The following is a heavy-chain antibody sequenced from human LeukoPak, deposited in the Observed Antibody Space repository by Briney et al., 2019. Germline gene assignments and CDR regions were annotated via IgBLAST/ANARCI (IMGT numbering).Heavy chain of an antibody. J-gene: IGHJ3*01. CDR2: LSGGGGST. CDR3: SQTRGWLVNDAFDV. Sequence: SGGSLRLSCVASGFTFSSYAMSWVRQAPGKGLEWVSGLSGGGGSTHYADSVKGRFTLSRDNSKNTLYLQMNSLRAEDTAVYHCSQTRGWLVNDAFDVWGQGTMVTVSS. D-gene: IGHD6-19*01. V-gene: IGHV3-23*01. CDR1: GFTFSSYA.